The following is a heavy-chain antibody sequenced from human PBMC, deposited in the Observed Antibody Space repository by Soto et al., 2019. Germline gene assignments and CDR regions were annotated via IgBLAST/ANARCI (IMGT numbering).Heavy chain of an antibody. Sequence: QVQLVESGGGVVQPGRSLRLSCAASGFTFSSYAMHWVRQAPGKGLEWVAVISYDGSNKYYADSVKGRFTISRDNSKNTLYLQMNSLRAEDTAVYYCARDRRSWPDYYGMDVWGQGTTFTVSS. CDR2: ISYDGSNK. V-gene: IGHV3-30-3*01. CDR1: GFTFSSYA. J-gene: IGHJ6*02. CDR3: ARDRRSWPDYYGMDV.